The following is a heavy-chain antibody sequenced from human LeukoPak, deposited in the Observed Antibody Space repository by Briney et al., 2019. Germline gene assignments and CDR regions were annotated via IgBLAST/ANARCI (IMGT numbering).Heavy chain of an antibody. V-gene: IGHV3-23*01. J-gene: IGHJ6*03. CDR1: GFTFSSYA. D-gene: IGHD6-13*01. CDR2: ISGSGGST. CDR3: AKQGPVAAVYYYYMDV. Sequence: GGSLRLSCAASGFTFSSYAMSWVRQAPGKGLEWVSAISGSGGSTYYADPVKGRFTISRDNSKNTLYLQMNSLRAEDTAVYYCAKQGPVAAVYYYYMDVWGKGTTVTVSS.